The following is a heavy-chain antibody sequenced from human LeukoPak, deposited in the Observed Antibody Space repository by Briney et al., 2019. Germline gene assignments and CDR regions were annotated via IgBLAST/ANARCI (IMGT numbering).Heavy chain of an antibody. CDR2: IYHSGST. J-gene: IGHJ4*02. CDR1: GYSISSGYY. Sequence: PSETLSLTCTVSGYSISSGYYWGWIRQPPGKGLEWIGSIYHSGSTYYNPSLKSRVTISVDTSKNQFSLKLSSVTAADTAVYYCARDLWFREKTLDYWGQGTLVTVSS. V-gene: IGHV4-38-2*02. CDR3: ARDLWFREKTLDY. D-gene: IGHD3-10*01.